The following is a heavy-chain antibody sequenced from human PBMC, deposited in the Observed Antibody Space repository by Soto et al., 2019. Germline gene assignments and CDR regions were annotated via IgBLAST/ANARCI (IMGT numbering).Heavy chain of an antibody. V-gene: IGHV3-30*18. CDR2: TLFDGSNE. CDR1: GFTFSYYN. J-gene: IGHJ4*02. Sequence: GGSLRLSCEASGFTFSYYNMHWVRQAPGKGLEWVAVTLFDGSNEYYADSVKGRFTISRDKSKNTLYLQINSLRAEDTAVYYCAKDRLTDYYFDYWGQGTLVTVSS. CDR3: AKDRLTDYYFDY. D-gene: IGHD3-9*01.